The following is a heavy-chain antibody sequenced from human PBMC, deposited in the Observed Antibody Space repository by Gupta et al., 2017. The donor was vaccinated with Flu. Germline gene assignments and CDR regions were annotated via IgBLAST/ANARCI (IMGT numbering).Heavy chain of an antibody. J-gene: IGHJ3*02. CDR2: IYYTGRT. CDR1: GDSLGHLS. CDR3: ARVSCAGGTCNSEGSDSFDI. D-gene: IGHD2-21*01. V-gene: IGHV4-59*11. Sequence: QVQLQESGPGLVKPSETLSLASSVSGDSLGHLSRTWVRTPPGGGLEWIGYIYYTGRTNYNPSFQSRLPISIDTSKNQFSLSLASVTAADTAVYFCARVSCAGGTCNSEGSDSFDIWGHGTVVTVSS.